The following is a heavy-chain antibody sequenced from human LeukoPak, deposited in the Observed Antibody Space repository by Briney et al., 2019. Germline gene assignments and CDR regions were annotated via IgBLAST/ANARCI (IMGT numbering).Heavy chain of an antibody. CDR1: GFTFSSYS. D-gene: IGHD3-10*02. V-gene: IGHV3-21*01. J-gene: IGHJ6*04. CDR3: AELGITMIGGV. Sequence: SGGSLRLSCAASGFTFSSYSMNWVRQAPGKGLEWVSSISSSTTYIYYADSVKGRFTISRDNAKNSLYLQMNSLRAEDTVVYYCAELGITMIGGVWGKGTTVTISS. CDR2: ISSSTTYI.